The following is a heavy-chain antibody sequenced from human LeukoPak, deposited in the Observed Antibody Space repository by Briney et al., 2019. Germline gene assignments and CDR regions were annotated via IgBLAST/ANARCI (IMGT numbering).Heavy chain of an antibody. D-gene: IGHD6-6*01. CDR1: GGSFSSYY. V-gene: IGHV4-39*07. J-gene: IGHJ3*02. Sequence: SETLSLTCAVYGGSFSSYYWGWIRQPPGKGLEWIGSIYYSGSTYYNPSLKSRVTISVDTSKNQFSLKLSSVTAADTAVYYCASLRIAARPRAFDIWGQGTMVTVSS. CDR2: IYYSGST. CDR3: ASLRIAARPRAFDI.